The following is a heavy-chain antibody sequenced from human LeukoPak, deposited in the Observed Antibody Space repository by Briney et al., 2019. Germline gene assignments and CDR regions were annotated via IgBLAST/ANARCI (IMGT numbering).Heavy chain of an antibody. CDR2: IYTSGST. CDR1: GGSISSYY. V-gene: IGHV4-4*07. CDR3: ARLMTVAGYYYYVDV. J-gene: IGHJ6*03. D-gene: IGHD6-19*01. Sequence: SETLSLTCTVSGGSISSYYWSWIRQPAGKGLEWIGRIYTSGSTNYNPSLKSRVTMSVDTSKNQFSLKLSSVTAADTAVYYCARLMTVAGYYYYVDVWGKGTTVTVSS.